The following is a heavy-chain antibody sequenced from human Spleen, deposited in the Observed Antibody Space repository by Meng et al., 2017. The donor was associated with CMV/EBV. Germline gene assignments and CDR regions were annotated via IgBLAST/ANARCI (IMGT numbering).Heavy chain of an antibody. D-gene: IGHD6-13*01. CDR3: ASYSSSKSLFDY. Sequence: GESLKISCAASGFTFSSSEMNWVRQAPGKGLEWVSYISFSGSTIYYADSVKGRFTISRDNAKNSLYLQMNSLRAEDTAVYYCASYSSSKSLFDYWGQGTQVTVSS. V-gene: IGHV3-48*03. CDR1: GFTFSSSE. CDR2: ISFSGSTI. J-gene: IGHJ4*02.